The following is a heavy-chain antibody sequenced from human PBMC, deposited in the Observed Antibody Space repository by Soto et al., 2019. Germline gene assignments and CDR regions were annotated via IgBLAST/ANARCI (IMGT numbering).Heavy chain of an antibody. J-gene: IGHJ4*02. D-gene: IGHD4-17*01. V-gene: IGHV3-15*01. CDR1: GFTFSNAW. CDR3: TTKNYGDYGYYFDY. CDR2: IKSKTDGGTT. Sequence: GGSLRLSCAASGFTFSNAWMSWVRQAPGKGLEWVGRIKSKTDGGTTDYAAPVKGRFTISRDDSKNTLYLQMNSLKTEDTAVYYCTTKNYGDYGYYFDYWGQGTLVTVSS.